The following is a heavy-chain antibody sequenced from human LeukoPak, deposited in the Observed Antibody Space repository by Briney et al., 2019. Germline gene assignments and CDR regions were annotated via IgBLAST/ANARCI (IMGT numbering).Heavy chain of an antibody. V-gene: IGHV3-21*01. J-gene: IGHJ4*02. D-gene: IGHD3-10*01. Sequence: GGSLRLSCSASGFTFSRYVMMWVRQAPGKGLEWVSCISSSSSFMYYTDSVKGRFTISRDNAKNSLYLQMNSLRAEDAAVYYCAREDYASGTQTIDNWGQGTLVTVSS. CDR2: ISSSSSFM. CDR1: GFTFSRYV. CDR3: AREDYASGTQTIDN.